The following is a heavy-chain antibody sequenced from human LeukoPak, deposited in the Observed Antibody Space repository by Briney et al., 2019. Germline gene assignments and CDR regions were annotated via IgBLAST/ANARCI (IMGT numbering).Heavy chain of an antibody. V-gene: IGHV4-59*01. CDR1: GGSISSYY. CDR3: ASQANKYSSGWSSFDY. J-gene: IGHJ4*02. CDR2: IYYSGST. D-gene: IGHD6-19*01. Sequence: SETLSLTCTVSGGSISSYYWSWIRQPPGKGLEWIGYIYYSGSTNYNPSLKSRVTISVDTSKNQFSLKLSSVTAADTAVYYCASQANKYSSGWSSFDYWGQGTLVTVSS.